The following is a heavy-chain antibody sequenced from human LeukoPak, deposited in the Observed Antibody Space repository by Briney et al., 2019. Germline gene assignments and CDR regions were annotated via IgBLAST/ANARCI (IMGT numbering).Heavy chain of an antibody. CDR2: ISWNSGSI. Sequence: GRSLRLSCAASGFTFDDYAMHWVRHAPGKGLEWVSGISWNSGSIGYADSVKGRFTISRDNAKNSLYLQMNSLRAEDTALYYCAKEADSSGYPIPYFDYWGQGTLVTVSS. D-gene: IGHD3-22*01. CDR3: AKEADSSGYPIPYFDY. CDR1: GFTFDDYA. J-gene: IGHJ4*02. V-gene: IGHV3-9*01.